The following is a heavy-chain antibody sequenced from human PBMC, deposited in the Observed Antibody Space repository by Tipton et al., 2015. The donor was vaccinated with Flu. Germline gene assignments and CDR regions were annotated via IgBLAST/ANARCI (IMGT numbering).Heavy chain of an antibody. D-gene: IGHD6-13*01. CDR2: IYYSGST. CDR3: ARFISIAAVADY. J-gene: IGHJ4*02. CDR1: GGSISSSSYY. V-gene: IGHV4-39*07. Sequence: TLSLTCTVSGGSISSSSYYWGWIRPPSGKGLEWIGSIYYSGSTYYNPSLKSRVTLSVDTSKNQFSLKLSSVTAADTAVYYCARFISIAAVADYWGQGTLVTVSS.